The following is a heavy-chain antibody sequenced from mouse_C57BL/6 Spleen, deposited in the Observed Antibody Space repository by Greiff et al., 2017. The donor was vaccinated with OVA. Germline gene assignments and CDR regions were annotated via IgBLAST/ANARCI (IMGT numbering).Heavy chain of an antibody. J-gene: IGHJ2*01. CDR1: GYSITSGYY. CDR3: ARAPDGYYFDY. V-gene: IGHV3-6*01. D-gene: IGHD2-3*01. Sequence: EVKLQESGPGLVKPSQSLSLTCSVTGYSITSGYYWNWIRQFPGNKLEWMGYISYDGSNNYNPSLKNRISLTRDTSKNQFFLKLNSVTTEDTATYYCARAPDGYYFDYWGQGTTLTVSS. CDR2: ISYDGSN.